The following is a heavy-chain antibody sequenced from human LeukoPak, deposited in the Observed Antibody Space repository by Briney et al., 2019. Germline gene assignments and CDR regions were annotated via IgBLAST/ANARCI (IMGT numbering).Heavy chain of an antibody. D-gene: IGHD6-19*01. CDR2: ISGSGGST. CDR3: AKVRSAWSPGNDAFDV. CDR1: GFTFSSYA. Sequence: PGGSLRLSCAASGFTFSSYAMSWVRQAPGKGLDWVSAISGSGGSTYFADSVRGRFTISRDNSNNTLLLQMTSLRADDTAVYYCAKVRSAWSPGNDAFDVWGQGTTVIVSS. J-gene: IGHJ3*01. V-gene: IGHV3-23*01.